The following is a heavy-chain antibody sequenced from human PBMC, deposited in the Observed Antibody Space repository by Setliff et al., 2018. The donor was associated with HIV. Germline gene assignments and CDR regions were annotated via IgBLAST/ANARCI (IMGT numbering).Heavy chain of an antibody. CDR2: INPNSGAT. V-gene: IGHV1-2*02. CDR3: ARDNRTGYSGGWPLDY. CDR1: GYTFNDYF. Sequence: ASVKVSCKSSGYTFNDYFIHWVRQVPGQGLEWMGWINPNSGATNYAQKFQGRVTMTRDTSISTAYMELSRLRSDDTAVYYCARDNRTGYSGGWPLDYWGQGTVVTVSS. D-gene: IGHD5-12*01. J-gene: IGHJ4*02.